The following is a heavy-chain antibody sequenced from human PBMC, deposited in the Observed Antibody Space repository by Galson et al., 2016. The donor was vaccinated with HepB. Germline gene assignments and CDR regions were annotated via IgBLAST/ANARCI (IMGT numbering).Heavy chain of an antibody. V-gene: IGHV3-21*06. D-gene: IGHD3-3*01. CDR1: GFTFSGYT. CDR2: ISSSSTYL. J-gene: IGHJ4*02. CDR3: ARAPDKRRYLEWLLLPMDY. Sequence: SLRLSCAASGFTFSGYTMNWVRQAPGKGLEWVSSISSSSTYLYYADSVKGRFTISRDNAKNSLYLQMNSLRAEDTAVYYCARAPDKRRYLEWLLLPMDYWGQGSLVTVSS.